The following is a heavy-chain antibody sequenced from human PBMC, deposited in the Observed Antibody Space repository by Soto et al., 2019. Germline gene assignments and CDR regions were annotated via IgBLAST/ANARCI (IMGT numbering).Heavy chain of an antibody. Sequence: PVGSLRLSCAASGFTFSNDWMTWVRQAPGKGLEWIGRIKSKRDGGTIDDAAPVRGRFTISRDDSTNTLYLQMNNLKTEDTAIYYCARGAPSGTFYDYWGQGTLVTVSS. J-gene: IGHJ4*02. CDR1: GFTFSNDW. CDR3: ARGAPSGTFYDY. V-gene: IGHV3-15*01. CDR2: IKSKRDGGTI. D-gene: IGHD6-13*01.